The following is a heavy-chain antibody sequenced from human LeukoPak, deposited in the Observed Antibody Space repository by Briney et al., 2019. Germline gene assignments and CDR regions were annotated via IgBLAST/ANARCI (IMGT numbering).Heavy chain of an antibody. CDR2: IIPIFGTA. J-gene: IGHJ4*02. V-gene: IGHV1-69*05. Sequence: ASVKVSCKASGGTFSSYAIGWVRQAPGQGLEWMGGIIPIFGTANYAQKFQGRVTITTDESTSTAYMELSSLRSEDTAVYYCARGERWDYSDYWGQGTLVTVSS. D-gene: IGHD1-26*01. CDR3: ARGERWDYSDY. CDR1: GGTFSSYA.